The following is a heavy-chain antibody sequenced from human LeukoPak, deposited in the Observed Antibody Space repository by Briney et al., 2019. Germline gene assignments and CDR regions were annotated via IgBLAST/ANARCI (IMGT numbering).Heavy chain of an antibody. Sequence: GGSLRLSCAASGFTFSSYEMHWVRQGPGKGLEWVSYISSSGSTIYYADSVKGRFTISRDNAKNSLYLQMSSLRAEDTAVYYCARRRPYFDYWGQGTLVTVSS. CDR1: GFTFSSYE. J-gene: IGHJ4*02. CDR2: ISSSGSTI. CDR3: ARRRPYFDY. V-gene: IGHV3-48*03.